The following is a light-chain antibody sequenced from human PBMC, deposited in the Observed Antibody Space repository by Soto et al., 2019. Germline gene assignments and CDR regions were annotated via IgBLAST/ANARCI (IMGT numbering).Light chain of an antibody. J-gene: IGLJ1*01. CDR1: RSDVGAYNY. V-gene: IGLV2-14*01. CDR2: EVT. CDR3: SSFTSSFTFV. Sequence: QSALSQPASVSVSPGQSIAISCTGTRSDVGAYNYVSWYQQHPGKAPKLMISEVTNRPSGVSDRFSGSKSGNTASLTISGLQAEEEADYYCSSFTSSFTFVFGTGTKVTVL.